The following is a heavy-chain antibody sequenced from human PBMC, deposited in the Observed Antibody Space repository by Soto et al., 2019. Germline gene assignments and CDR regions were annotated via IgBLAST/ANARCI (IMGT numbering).Heavy chain of an antibody. CDR3: ARGRDYDFWSGYPLGEFDY. Sequence: QVQLVQSGAEVKKPGASVKVSCKASGYTFTSYDINWVRQATGQGLEWMGWMKPNSGNTGYAQKFQGRGSITRNTSITTAYTELSSLRSQDTAVYYCARGRDYDFWSGYPLGEFDYWGQGTLVTVSS. CDR1: GYTFTSYD. D-gene: IGHD3-3*01. J-gene: IGHJ4*02. V-gene: IGHV1-8*01. CDR2: MKPNSGNT.